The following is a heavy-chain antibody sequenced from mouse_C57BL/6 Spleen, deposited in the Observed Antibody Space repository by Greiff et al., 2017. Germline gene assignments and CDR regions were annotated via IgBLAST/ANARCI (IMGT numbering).Heavy chain of an antibody. CDR1: GYTFTSYT. D-gene: IGHD3-3*01. V-gene: IGHV1-4*01. J-gene: IGHJ1*03. CDR3: ASVGTGWYFDV. Sequence: QVQLKESGAELARPGASVKMSCKASGYTFTSYTMHWVKQRPGQGLEWIGYINPSSGYTKYNQKFKDKATLTADKSSSTAYMQLSSLTTEDSAVYYCASVGTGWYFDVWGTGTTVTVSS. CDR2: INPSSGYT.